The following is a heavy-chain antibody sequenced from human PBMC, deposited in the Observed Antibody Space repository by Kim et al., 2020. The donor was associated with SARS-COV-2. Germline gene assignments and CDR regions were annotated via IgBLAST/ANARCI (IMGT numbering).Heavy chain of an antibody. CDR3: AKGTSVRSSCSSCDD. D-gene: IGHD6-13*01. Sequence: GGSLRLSCAASGFSFSAYAMAWIRRSPGKGLEWLTATSGSGGNSYSAGSAKGRFTISRDNHENILYLQMDSLRAEDTAVYYCAKGTSVRSSCSSCDDWGRGTLVTVFS. V-gene: IGHV3-23*01. J-gene: IGHJ4*02. CDR2: TSGSGGNS. CDR1: GFSFSAYA.